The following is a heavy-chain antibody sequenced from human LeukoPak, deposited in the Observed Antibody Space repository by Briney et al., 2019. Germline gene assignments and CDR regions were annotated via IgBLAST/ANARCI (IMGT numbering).Heavy chain of an antibody. J-gene: IGHJ4*02. D-gene: IGHD5-12*01. CDR2: ISSSGSTI. CDR1: GFTFSDYY. Sequence: PRGSLRLSCAASGFTFSDYYMSWNRQAPGKGLEWVSYISSSGSTIYYADSVKGRFAISRDNAKNSLYLQMNSLRAEDTAVYYCARDRGYSGYENDYWGQGTLVTVSS. V-gene: IGHV3-11*04. CDR3: ARDRGYSGYENDY.